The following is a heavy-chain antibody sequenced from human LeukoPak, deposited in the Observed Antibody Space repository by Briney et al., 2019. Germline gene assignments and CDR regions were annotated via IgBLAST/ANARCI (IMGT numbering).Heavy chain of an antibody. D-gene: IGHD1-26*01. V-gene: IGHV5-51*01. Sequence: GESLKISCTGSGYSFTSYWIAWVRQMPGKGLEWMAIISPGDSETRYSPSFQGQVTISADKSITTAYLQWSSLKASDTAMYYCARRSSGGSYWDWGQGTLVTVSS. CDR3: ARRSSGGSYWD. J-gene: IGHJ4*02. CDR2: ISPGDSET. CDR1: GYSFTSYW.